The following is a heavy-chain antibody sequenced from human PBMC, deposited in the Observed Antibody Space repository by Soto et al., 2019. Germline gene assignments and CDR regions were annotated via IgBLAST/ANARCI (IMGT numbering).Heavy chain of an antibody. J-gene: IGHJ6*02. V-gene: IGHV1-2*04. CDR1: GYTFTGYY. CDR3: ARTRGGYNAHYYGMDV. D-gene: IGHD5-12*01. CDR2: INPNSGGT. Sequence: ASVKVSCKASGYTFTGYYMHWVRQAPGQGLEWMGWINPNSGGTNYAQKFQGWVTMTRDTSISTAYMELSRLRSDDTAVYYCARTRGGYNAHYYGMDVWGQGTTVTVSS.